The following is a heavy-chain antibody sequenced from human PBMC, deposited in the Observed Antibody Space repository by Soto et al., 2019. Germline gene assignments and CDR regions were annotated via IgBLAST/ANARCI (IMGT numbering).Heavy chain of an antibody. V-gene: IGHV3-33*01. J-gene: IGHJ6*02. CDR1: GFTFSSYG. Sequence: GGSLRLSCAASGFTFSSYGMHWVRQAPGKGLEWVAVIWYDGSNKYYADSVKGRFTISRDNSKNTLYLQMNSLRAEDTAVYYCARFLQIDSSGYGSGYYYYGMDVWGQGTTVTVSS. CDR3: ARFLQIDSSGYGSGYYYYGMDV. CDR2: IWYDGSNK. D-gene: IGHD3-22*01.